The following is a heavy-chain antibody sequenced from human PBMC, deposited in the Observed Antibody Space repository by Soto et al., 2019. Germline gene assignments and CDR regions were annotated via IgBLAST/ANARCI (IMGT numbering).Heavy chain of an antibody. D-gene: IGHD3-3*01. Sequence: GGSLRLSCAASGFTFSSYAMSWVRQAPGKGLEWVSAISGSGGSTYYADSVKGRFTISRDNSKNTLYLQMNSLRAEDTAVYYCAKDITEPGAPLPDAFDTWGQGTMVTVSS. CDR1: GFTFSSYA. CDR2: ISGSGGST. V-gene: IGHV3-23*01. CDR3: AKDITEPGAPLPDAFDT. J-gene: IGHJ3*02.